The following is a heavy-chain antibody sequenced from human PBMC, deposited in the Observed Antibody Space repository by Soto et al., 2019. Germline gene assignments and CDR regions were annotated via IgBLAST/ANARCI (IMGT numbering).Heavy chain of an antibody. CDR2: IGTAGDT. CDR1: GFTFSSYD. D-gene: IGHD3-22*01. V-gene: IGHV3-13*04. J-gene: IGHJ4*02. Sequence: GGSLRLSCSASGFTFSSYDMHLVRQGPGKGLEWVSAIGTAGDTNYAGSVKGRFTISRENAKNSLYLQMNSLRAGDTAIYFCARAIGQTLFDYWGQGTLVTVSS. CDR3: ARAIGQTLFDY.